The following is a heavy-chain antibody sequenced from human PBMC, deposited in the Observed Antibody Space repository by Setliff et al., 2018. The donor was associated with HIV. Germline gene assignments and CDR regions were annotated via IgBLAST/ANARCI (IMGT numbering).Heavy chain of an antibody. CDR1: GGSISNYY. Sequence: SETLSLTCTVSGGSISNYYWNWIRQSPGKGLEWIGRIYATGSTNYNPSLKSRVTISVDTSKNQFSLKLSSVTASDTAVYYCARYTSKLDWFDPWGQGTLVTVSS. CDR3: ARYTSKLDWFDP. CDR2: IYATGST. D-gene: IGHD2-2*02. V-gene: IGHV4-4*08. J-gene: IGHJ5*02.